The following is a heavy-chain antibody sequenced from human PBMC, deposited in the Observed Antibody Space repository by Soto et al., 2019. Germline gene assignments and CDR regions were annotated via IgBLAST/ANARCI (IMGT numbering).Heavy chain of an antibody. CDR1: GDTFDSYT. J-gene: IGHJ4*02. CDR2: IIPILGIT. V-gene: IGHV1-69*08. CDR3: ARDSYYYVSSKGGGY. D-gene: IGHD3-10*01. Sequence: QVQLVQSGAEVRKPGSSVKVSCKASGDTFDSYTLSWVRHAPGQGLEWMGRIIPILGITNYALRFQGRVTLTADMSTSTAYMELSGLRSGDTAIYFCARDSYYYVSSKGGGYWGQGTLVTVSS.